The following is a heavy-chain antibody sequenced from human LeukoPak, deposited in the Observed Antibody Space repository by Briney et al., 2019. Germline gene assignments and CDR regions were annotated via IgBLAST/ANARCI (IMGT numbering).Heavy chain of an antibody. CDR3: AREVVVVPAAIYYYYMDV. D-gene: IGHD2-2*01. Sequence: SETLSPTCTVSGGSISSGDYYWSWIRQPPGKGLEWIGRIYVSGSTNYNPSLKSRVTISLDTSKNQFSLKLSSVTAADTAVYYCAREVVVVPAAIYYYYMDVWGKGTTVTVSS. V-gene: IGHV4-39*07. J-gene: IGHJ6*03. CDR2: IYVSGST. CDR1: GGSISSGDYY.